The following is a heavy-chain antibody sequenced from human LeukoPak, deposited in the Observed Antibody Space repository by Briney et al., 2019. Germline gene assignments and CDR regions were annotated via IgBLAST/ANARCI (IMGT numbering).Heavy chain of an antibody. CDR1: GFTFSSYE. J-gene: IGHJ4*02. CDR3: ARERNYYGSGSYRGDKMYYFDY. V-gene: IGHV3-48*03. Sequence: GGSLRLSCAASGFTFSSYEMNWVRQAPGKGLEWVSYISSSGSTIYYADSVKGRFTISRDNAKSSLYLQMNSLRAEDTAVYYCARERNYYGSGSYRGDKMYYFDYWGQGTLVTVSS. D-gene: IGHD3-10*01. CDR2: ISSSGSTI.